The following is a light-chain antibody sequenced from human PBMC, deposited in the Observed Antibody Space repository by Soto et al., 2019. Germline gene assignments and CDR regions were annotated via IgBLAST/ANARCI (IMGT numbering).Light chain of an antibody. CDR1: SGYSSYA. J-gene: IGLJ3*02. V-gene: IGLV4-69*01. CDR3: QTWGTGIFWV. CDR2: VNSDGSH. Sequence: QPVLTQSPSASASLGASVKLTCTLSSGYSSYAIAWHQQQPEKGPRFLMKVNSDGSHSKGDGIPDRFSGSSSGTERYLTISSLQSEDEADYYCQTWGTGIFWVFGGGTQLTVL.